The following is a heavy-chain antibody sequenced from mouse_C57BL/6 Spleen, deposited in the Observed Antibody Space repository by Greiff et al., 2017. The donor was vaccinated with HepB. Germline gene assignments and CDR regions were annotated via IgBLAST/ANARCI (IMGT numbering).Heavy chain of an antibody. CDR1: GYSFTGYY. D-gene: IGHD2-1*01. V-gene: IGHV1-42*01. CDR2: INPSTGGT. CDR3: ARRGGKDYFDY. Sequence: VHVKQSGPELVKPGASVKISCKASGYSFTGYYMNWVKQSPEKSLEWIGEINPSTGGTTYNQKFKAKATLTVDKSSSTAYMQLKSLTSEDSAVYYCARRGGKDYFDYWGQGTTLTVSS. J-gene: IGHJ2*01.